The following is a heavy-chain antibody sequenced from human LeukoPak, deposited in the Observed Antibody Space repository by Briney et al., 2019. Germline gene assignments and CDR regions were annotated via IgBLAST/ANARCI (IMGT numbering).Heavy chain of an antibody. J-gene: IGHJ4*02. CDR2: IYTSGST. CDR3: ARVRPGVCFDY. Sequence: SQTLSLTCTVSGGSISSGSYYWSWIRQPAGKGLEWIGRIYTSGSTNYNPSLKSRVTISVDTSKNQFSLKLSSVTAADTAVYYCARVRPGVCFDYWGQGTLVTVSS. V-gene: IGHV4-61*02. CDR1: GGSISSGSYY. D-gene: IGHD6-13*01.